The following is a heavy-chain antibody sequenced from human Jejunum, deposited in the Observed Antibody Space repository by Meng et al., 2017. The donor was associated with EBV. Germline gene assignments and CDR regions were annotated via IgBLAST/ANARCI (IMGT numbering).Heavy chain of an antibody. Sequence: QVQLVQSGFEVKKPVASVKVSCKTSGYPFTRYGISWVRQAPGHGPEWMGWITVYNGNTNYAPRLQGRVTMTTDLSTSTAYMELRSLRSDDTAVYYCARDSSGYNANDKVSDYWGQGTLVTVSS. CDR2: ITVYNGNT. V-gene: IGHV1-18*01. CDR1: GYPFTRYG. J-gene: IGHJ4*01. D-gene: IGHD5-12*01. CDR3: ARDSSGYNANDKVSDY.